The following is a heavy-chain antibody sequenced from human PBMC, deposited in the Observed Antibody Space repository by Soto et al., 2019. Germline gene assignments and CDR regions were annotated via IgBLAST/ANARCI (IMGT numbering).Heavy chain of an antibody. J-gene: IGHJ3*02. Sequence: ASVKVSCKASGYTFTSYGISWVLQAPVQGLGRMGWISAYNGNTNYAQKLQGRVTMTTDTSTSTAYMELRSLRSDDTAVYYCARTYCSSTSCSPPDDAFDIWGQGTMVTVSS. D-gene: IGHD2-2*01. CDR2: ISAYNGNT. CDR3: ARTYCSSTSCSPPDDAFDI. CDR1: GYTFTSYG. V-gene: IGHV1-18*01.